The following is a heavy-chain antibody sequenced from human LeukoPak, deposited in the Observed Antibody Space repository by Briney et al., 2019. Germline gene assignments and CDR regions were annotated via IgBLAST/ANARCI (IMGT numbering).Heavy chain of an antibody. V-gene: IGHV3-23*01. Sequence: GGSLRLSCAASGFTFSNYAMTWVRQAPGKGLEWVSGISASGGTTYYADSVRGRFTISRDNSKNTLFLQMNSLRAEDTAVYYCAKRPRDSTGYYLGAFDFWGLGTMVTVSS. CDR3: AKRPRDSTGYYLGAFDF. D-gene: IGHD3-22*01. CDR1: GFTFSNYA. J-gene: IGHJ3*01. CDR2: ISASGGTT.